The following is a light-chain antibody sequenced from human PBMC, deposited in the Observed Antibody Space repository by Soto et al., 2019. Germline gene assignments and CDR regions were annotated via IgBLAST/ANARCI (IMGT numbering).Light chain of an antibody. J-gene: IGKJ2*01. V-gene: IGKV3-15*01. CDR3: QPYNNWPYT. Sequence: EIVMTQSPATLSVSPGERATLSCRASQSVSRNLAWYQQKPGQAPRLLISAAYSRATDVPARFSGSGSGTEFSLTISSLQSEDVAIYYCQPYNNWPYTFGQGTKLEIK. CDR2: AAY. CDR1: QSVSRN.